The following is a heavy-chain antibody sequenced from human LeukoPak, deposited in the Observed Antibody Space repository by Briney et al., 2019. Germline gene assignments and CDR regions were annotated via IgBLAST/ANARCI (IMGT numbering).Heavy chain of an antibody. CDR3: AREKVTTETNWFDP. CDR1: GGSFSSGGFY. D-gene: IGHD4-11*01. J-gene: IGHJ5*02. V-gene: IGHV4-31*03. Sequence: SGTLSLTCTVSGGSFSSGGFYWSWLRQHPGKALEWIGYISYTGNTYYNASLRSRVTISVDTSKNQFSLKLSSLTAADTAVYYCAREKVTTETNWFDPWGQGTLVTVSS. CDR2: ISYTGNT.